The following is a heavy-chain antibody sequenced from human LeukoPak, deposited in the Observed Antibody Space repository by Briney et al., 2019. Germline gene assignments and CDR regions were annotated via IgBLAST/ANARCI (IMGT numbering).Heavy chain of an antibody. J-gene: IGHJ4*02. V-gene: IGHV3-33*01. CDR2: IWSDASNN. D-gene: IGHD3-9*01. CDR3: TRTYNIRYSDI. CDR1: GFTFSSYG. Sequence: PGGSLRLSCAASGFTFSSYGMHWVRQAPGKGLEWVAVIWSDASNNYYTDSVRGRFTISRDNSKNTLYLQMNSLRAEDTAVYYCTRTYNIRYSDIWGQGTLVTVSS.